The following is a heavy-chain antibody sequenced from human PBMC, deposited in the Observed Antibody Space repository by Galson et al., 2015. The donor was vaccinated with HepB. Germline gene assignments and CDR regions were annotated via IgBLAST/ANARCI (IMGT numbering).Heavy chain of an antibody. Sequence: SVKVSCKASGGTFSSYAISWVRPAPGQGLEWMGRIIPILGIANYAQKFQGRVTITADKSTSTAYMELSSLRSEDTAVYYCARATTVVTFDYWGQGTLVTVSS. D-gene: IGHD4-23*01. CDR1: GGTFSSYA. V-gene: IGHV1-69*04. J-gene: IGHJ4*02. CDR3: ARATTVVTFDY. CDR2: IIPILGIA.